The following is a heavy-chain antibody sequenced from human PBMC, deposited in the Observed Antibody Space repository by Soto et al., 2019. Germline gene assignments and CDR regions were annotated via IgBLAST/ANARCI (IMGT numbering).Heavy chain of an antibody. CDR1: AFTSSSHT. CDR3: AKTLWWDPYYDILTGPTDY. Sequence: PGGSLSLSCAASAFTSSSHTMHWVRQAPGKGLQWVSFINSGSTAIYYADSVKGRFTISRDNSKNTLYLQMNSLRAEDTAVYYCAKTLWWDPYYDILTGPTDYWGQGTLVTVS. CDR2: INSGSTAI. D-gene: IGHD3-9*01. V-gene: IGHV3-48*01. J-gene: IGHJ4*02.